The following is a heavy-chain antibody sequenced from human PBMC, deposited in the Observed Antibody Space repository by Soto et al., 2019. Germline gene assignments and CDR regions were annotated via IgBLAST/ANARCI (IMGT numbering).Heavy chain of an antibody. CDR1: NGSISSAIYY. CDR2: SYHSGST. J-gene: IGHJ5*02. V-gene: IGHV4-39*01. CDR3: AGRSSLASVQVYFGEISNYNWFDP. Sequence: QLQLQESGPGLVKPSETLSLTCTVSNGSISSAIYYWGWIRQPPGEGLEWIGGSYHSGSTYYNPSLQCRVTISVDTSKNQFSLKLSSVTAADTAVYFCAGRSSLASVQVYFGEISNYNWFDPWGQGTLVTVSS. D-gene: IGHD3-10*01.